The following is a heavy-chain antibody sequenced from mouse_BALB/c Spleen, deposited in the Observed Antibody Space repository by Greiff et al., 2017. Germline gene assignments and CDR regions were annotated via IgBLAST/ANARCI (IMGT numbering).Heavy chain of an antibody. D-gene: IGHD2-3*01. CDR2: IYPYNGGT. CDR3: ASWRHGYYVIYAMDY. CDR1: GYTFTDYN. J-gene: IGHJ4*01. V-gene: IGHV1S29*02. Sequence: EVQLQQSGPELVKPGASVKISCKASGYTFTDYNMHWVKQSHGKSLEWIGYIYPYNGGTGYNQKFKSKATLTVDNSSSTAYMELRSLTSEDSAVYYCASWRHGYYVIYAMDYWGQGTSVTVSS.